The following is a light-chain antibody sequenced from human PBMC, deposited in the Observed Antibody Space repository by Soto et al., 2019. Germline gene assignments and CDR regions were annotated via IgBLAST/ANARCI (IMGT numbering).Light chain of an antibody. CDR3: QSYDSSMSGSVV. Sequence: QSVLTQPPSVSGAPGQRVTISCTGSSSNIGAGYDVHWYQQLPGTAPKLLIYGNSNRLSGVPDRFSGSKSGTSASLAITGLQAEDEDDYYCQSYDSSMSGSVVFGGGTKVTVL. CDR2: GNS. CDR1: SSNIGAGYD. J-gene: IGLJ2*01. V-gene: IGLV1-40*01.